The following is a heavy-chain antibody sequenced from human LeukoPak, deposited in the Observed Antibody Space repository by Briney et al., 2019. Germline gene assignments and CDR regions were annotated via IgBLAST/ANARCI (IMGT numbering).Heavy chain of an antibody. V-gene: IGHV1-3*01. Sequence: ASVKVSCKASGYTFTSYAMHWVRQAPGQRLEWMGWINAGNGNTKYSQKFQGRVTITRDTSASTAYMELSSLRSEDTAVYYCARRRGDREGTFDYWGQGTLVTVSS. D-gene: IGHD1-1*01. CDR2: INAGNGNT. CDR3: ARRRGDREGTFDY. J-gene: IGHJ4*02. CDR1: GYTFTSYA.